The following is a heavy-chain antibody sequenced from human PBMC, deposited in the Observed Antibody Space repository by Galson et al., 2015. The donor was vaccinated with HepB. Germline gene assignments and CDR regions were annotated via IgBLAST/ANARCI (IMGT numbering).Heavy chain of an antibody. J-gene: IGHJ6*02. V-gene: IGHV4-39*01. CDR3: ARHNGDNFHYAMDV. CDR1: GDSISSRIYY. Sequence: ETLSLTCSVSGDSISSRIYYWGRIRQSPGKGLEWIGSFYYTGNTYYIPSLKSRVTISADTSKNQVSLTLASVTAADTALYYCARHNGDNFHYAMDVWGQGTTVTVSS. CDR2: FYYTGNT. D-gene: IGHD4/OR15-4a*01.